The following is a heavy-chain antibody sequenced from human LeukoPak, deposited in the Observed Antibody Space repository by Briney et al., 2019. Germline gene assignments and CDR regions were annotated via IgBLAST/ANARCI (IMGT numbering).Heavy chain of an antibody. CDR2: FDPEDGET. D-gene: IGHD6-13*01. V-gene: IGHV1-24*01. CDR1: GYTLTELS. J-gene: IGHJ4*02. CDR3: ARGYIAAPFVSPSPLDY. Sequence: ASVKVSCKVSGYTLTELSMHWVRQAPGKGLEWMGGFDPEDGETIYAQKFQGRVTMTEDTSTDTAYMELSSLRSEDTAVYYCARGYIAAPFVSPSPLDYWGQGTLVTVSS.